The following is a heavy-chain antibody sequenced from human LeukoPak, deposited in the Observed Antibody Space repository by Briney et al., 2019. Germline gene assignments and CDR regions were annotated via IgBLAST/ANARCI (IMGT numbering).Heavy chain of an antibody. CDR2: IKEDGSDK. V-gene: IGHV3-7*01. CDR3: ARDPTPFTQYYYRRGYYADQ. CDR1: GFTLSRYW. J-gene: IGHJ5*02. Sequence: GGSLRLSCVASGFTLSRYWMSWVRQAPGKGLEWVANIKEDGSDKYYVDSVKGRFTISRDNAKNSLYLQMNNLRAEDTAVYYCARDPTPFTQYYYRRGYYADQWGQGTLVTVSS. D-gene: IGHD3-22*01.